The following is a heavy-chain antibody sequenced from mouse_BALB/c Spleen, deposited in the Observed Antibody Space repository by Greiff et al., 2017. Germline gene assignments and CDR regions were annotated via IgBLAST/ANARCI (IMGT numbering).Heavy chain of an antibody. CDR2: ILPGSGST. CDR3: ARRGNYVYYFDY. V-gene: IGHV1-9*01. CDR1: GYTFSSYW. Sequence: VQLQQSGAVLMKPGASVKISCTATGYTFSSYWIEWVKQRPGPVLEWIGEILPGSGSTNYNEKFKGKATFTADTSSNTAYMQLSSLTSEDSAVYYCARRGNYVYYFDYWGQGTTLTVSS. D-gene: IGHD2-1*01. J-gene: IGHJ2*01.